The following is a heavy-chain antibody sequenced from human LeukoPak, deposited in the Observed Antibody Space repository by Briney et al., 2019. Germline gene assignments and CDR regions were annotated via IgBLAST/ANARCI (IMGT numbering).Heavy chain of an antibody. CDR1: GYTFTSYD. CDR2: MNPNSGNT. D-gene: IGHD1-1*01. CDR3: ARASLGYENFDY. Sequence: ASVKVSCKASGYTFTSYDINWVRQATGQGLEWMGWMNPNSGNTGYAQKFQGRVTITRNTSISTAYMELSSLRSEDTAVYYCARASLGYENFDYWGQGTLVTVSS. V-gene: IGHV1-8*03. J-gene: IGHJ4*02.